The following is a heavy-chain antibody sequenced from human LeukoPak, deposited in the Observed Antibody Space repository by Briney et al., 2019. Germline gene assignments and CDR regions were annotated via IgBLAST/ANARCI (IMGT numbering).Heavy chain of an antibody. V-gene: IGHV4-4*02. CDR1: GGSISSSHW. CDR2: IHQTGST. J-gene: IGHJ4*02. Sequence: SGTLSLTCAVSGGSISSSHWWSWVRQPPGKGLEWIGEIHQTGSTNYNPSLRSRGSISLDKAKNQFTLNLNSVTAADTAVYYCARMYSNYFDYWGQGTLVTVSS. CDR3: ARMYSNYFDY. D-gene: IGHD4-11*01.